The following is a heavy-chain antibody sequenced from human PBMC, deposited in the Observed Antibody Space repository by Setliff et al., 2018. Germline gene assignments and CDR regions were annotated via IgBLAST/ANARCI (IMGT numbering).Heavy chain of an antibody. V-gene: IGHV4-34*01. CDR2: INHSGST. Sequence: SETLSLTCAVYGGSFSGYYWSWIRQPPGKGLEWIGEINHSGSTNYNPSLKSRVTISVDTSKNQFSLKLSSVTAADTAVYYCARGHMRLPRVWGKGTTVTAPQ. J-gene: IGHJ6*04. CDR1: GGSFSGYY. CDR3: ARGHMRLPRV.